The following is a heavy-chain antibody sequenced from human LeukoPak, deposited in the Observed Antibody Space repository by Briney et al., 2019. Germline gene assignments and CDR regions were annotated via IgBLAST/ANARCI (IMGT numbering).Heavy chain of an antibody. CDR2: IKSKTDGGTI. V-gene: IGHV3-15*01. CDR1: GFTFSNAW. CDR3: TTEVPHCSGGSCYFYYYGMDV. D-gene: IGHD2-15*01. J-gene: IGHJ6*02. Sequence: PGGSLRLSCAASGFTFSNAWMSWVRQAPGKGLEWVGRIKSKTDGGTIDYAAPVKGRFTISRDDSKNTLYLQMNSLKTEDTAVYYCTTEVPHCSGGSCYFYYYGMDVWGQGTTVTVSS.